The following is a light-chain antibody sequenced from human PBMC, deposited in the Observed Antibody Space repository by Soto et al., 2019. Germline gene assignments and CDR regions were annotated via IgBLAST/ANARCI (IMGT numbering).Light chain of an antibody. Sequence: EIVLTQSPGTLSLSPGERGTLSCRASQSVSSSYLAWYQQKPGQAPRLLIYGASSRATGIPDRFSGSVSGTDFTLTISRLEPEDFAVYYCQQYGSSPPITFGQGTRLEIK. J-gene: IGKJ5*01. CDR1: QSVSSSY. CDR2: GAS. CDR3: QQYGSSPPIT. V-gene: IGKV3-20*01.